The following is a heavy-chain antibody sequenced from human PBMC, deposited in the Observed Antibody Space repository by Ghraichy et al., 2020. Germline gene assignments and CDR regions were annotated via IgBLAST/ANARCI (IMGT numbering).Heavy chain of an antibody. CDR2: IYYSGST. D-gene: IGHD2-2*01. J-gene: IGHJ6*03. V-gene: IGHV4-39*01. Sequence: SQTLSLTCTVSGGSISSSSYYWGWIRQPPGKGLEWIGSIYYSGSTYYNPSLKSRVTISVDTSKNQFSLKLSSVTAADTAVYYCARHGQNGGTSRTYYYYYYMDVWGKGTTVTVSS. CDR3: ARHGQNGGTSRTYYYYYYMDV. CDR1: GGSISSSSYY.